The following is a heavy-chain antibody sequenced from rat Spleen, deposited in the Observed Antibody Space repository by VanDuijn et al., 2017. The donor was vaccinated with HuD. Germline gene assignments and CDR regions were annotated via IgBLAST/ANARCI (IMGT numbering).Heavy chain of an antibody. CDR3: ARHRNYGGIPFDF. V-gene: IGHV5-25*01. CDR2: ISTGGDNT. D-gene: IGHD1-11*01. Sequence: EVQLMESGGGLVQPGRSMKFSCAASGFTFSNYYMAWVRQAPTKGLEWVASISTGGDNTYYRDSVKGRFTISRDNANSTLYLQMDSLRSADTATYYCARHRNYGGIPFDFWGQGVMVTVSS. CDR1: GFTFSNYY. J-gene: IGHJ2*01.